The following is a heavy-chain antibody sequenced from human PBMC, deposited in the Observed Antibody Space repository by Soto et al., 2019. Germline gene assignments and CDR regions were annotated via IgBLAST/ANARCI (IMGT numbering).Heavy chain of an antibody. Sequence: QVQLVQSGAEVKKPGSSVKVSCKASGGNFRSQSISISWVRQAPGQGLEWMGRIIPVLGVANYAQKFQGRVTITADKSTSTVDVEMRSLSSEDTATYYCARDWDVAAPGTVETNYYYGMDVWGQGTTVTVSS. CDR2: IIPVLGVA. V-gene: IGHV1-69*08. D-gene: IGHD6-13*01. CDR1: GGNFRSQS. J-gene: IGHJ6*02. CDR3: ARDWDVAAPGTVETNYYYGMDV.